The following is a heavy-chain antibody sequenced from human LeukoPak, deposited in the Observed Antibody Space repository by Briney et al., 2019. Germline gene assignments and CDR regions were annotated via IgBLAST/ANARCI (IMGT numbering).Heavy chain of an antibody. CDR3: ARYSGSYYFPPAWDL. J-gene: IGHJ4*02. CDR1: GFSFSTYS. Sequence: GGSLRLSCAASGFSFSTYSFSWVRQAPGKGLEWVSAISGSGGSTYYADSVKGRFTISRNNSKNTLYLQMNSLRAEDTAVYYCARYSGSYYFPPAWDLWGQGTLVTVSS. V-gene: IGHV3-23*01. D-gene: IGHD1-26*01. CDR2: ISGSGGST.